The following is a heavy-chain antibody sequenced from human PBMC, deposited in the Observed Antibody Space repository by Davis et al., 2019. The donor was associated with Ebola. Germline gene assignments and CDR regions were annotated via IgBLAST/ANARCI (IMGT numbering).Heavy chain of an antibody. V-gene: IGHV4-31*03. CDR3: ARNWAYHPLYYFDY. CDR1: GGSISSGGYY. CDR2: IYYSGST. Sequence: PSETLSLTCTVSGGSISSGGYYWSWIRQHPGKGLEWIGYIYYSGSTKYNPSLKSRVTILTDTSKNQFSLKLTSVTAADTTVYFCARNWAYHPLYYFDYWGQGTLVTVPS. J-gene: IGHJ4*02. D-gene: IGHD7-27*01.